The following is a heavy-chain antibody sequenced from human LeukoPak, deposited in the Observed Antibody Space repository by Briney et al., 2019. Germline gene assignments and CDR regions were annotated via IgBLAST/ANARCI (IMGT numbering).Heavy chain of an antibody. CDR3: TRGGEVVINRPIDY. J-gene: IGHJ4*02. CDR1: GFTFGDYT. V-gene: IGHV3-49*04. CDR2: IKSESYGGTT. Sequence: GGSLRLSCTGSGFTFGDYTGSWVRQPPGKGLEWLCSIKSESYGGTTNYAPSVRGRLTSSREDSETVAYLDMDSLKIEDTAVYFCTRGGEVVINRPIDYWGQGTLVTVSS. D-gene: IGHD3-22*01.